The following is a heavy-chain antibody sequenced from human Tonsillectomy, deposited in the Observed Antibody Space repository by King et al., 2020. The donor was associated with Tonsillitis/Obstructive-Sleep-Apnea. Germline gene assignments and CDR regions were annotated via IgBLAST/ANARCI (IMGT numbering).Heavy chain of an antibody. CDR2: INPSDGIT. CDR3: VRDDKDGRHLDY. D-gene: IGHD2-15*01. J-gene: IGHJ4*02. CDR1: GYTFTRNY. Sequence: QLVQSGAELKKPGASVKVSCKASGYTFTRNYVHWVRQAPGQGLEWMGIINPSDGITTYAQKFQDRVTMTRDTSTSTVNMELSSLRDEDTAVYYCVRDDKDGRHLDYWGQGSLVSVSS. V-gene: IGHV1-46*01.